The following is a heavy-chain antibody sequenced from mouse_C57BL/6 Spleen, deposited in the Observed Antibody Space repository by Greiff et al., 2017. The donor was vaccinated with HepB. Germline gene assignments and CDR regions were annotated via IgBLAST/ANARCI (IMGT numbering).Heavy chain of an antibody. D-gene: IGHD1-1*01. V-gene: IGHV3-6*01. J-gene: IGHJ1*03. CDR1: GYSITSGYY. CDR2: ISYDGSN. Sequence: EVKLLESGPGLVKPSQSLSLTCSVTGYSITSGYYWNWIRQFPGNKLEWMGYISYDGSNNYNPSLKNRISITRDTSKNQFFLKLNSVTTEDTATYYCAREGSNYGYFDVWGTGTTVTVSS. CDR3: AREGSNYGYFDV.